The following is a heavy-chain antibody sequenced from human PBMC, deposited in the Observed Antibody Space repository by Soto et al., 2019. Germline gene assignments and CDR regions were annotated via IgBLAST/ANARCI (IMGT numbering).Heavy chain of an antibody. CDR2: IKTKANNYAT. V-gene: IGHV3-73*01. CDR3: TRLEEPSSWPKIEY. D-gene: IGHD6-13*01. CDR1: GFTFSGSA. Sequence: GGSLRLSCAASGFTFSGSAIHWVRQTSGKGLEWVGRIKTKANNYATAYAASVRGRFTVSRDDSKNTAYLQMNSLEPEDTAVYYCTRLEEPSSWPKIEYWGQGTLVTVSS. J-gene: IGHJ4*02.